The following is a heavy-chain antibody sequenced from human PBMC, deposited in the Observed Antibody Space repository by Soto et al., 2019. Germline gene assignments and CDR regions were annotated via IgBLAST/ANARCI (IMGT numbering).Heavy chain of an antibody. CDR2: ISSSSSYI. CDR3: ARGSKGVKTGDDY. D-gene: IGHD7-27*01. J-gene: IGHJ4*02. CDR1: GFTFSSYS. V-gene: IGHV3-21*01. Sequence: GGSLRLSCAASGFTFSSYSMNWVRQAPGKGLEWVSSISSSSSYIYYADSVKGRFTISRDNAKNSLYLQMNSLRAEDTAVYYCARGSKGVKTGDDYWGQGTLVTVSS.